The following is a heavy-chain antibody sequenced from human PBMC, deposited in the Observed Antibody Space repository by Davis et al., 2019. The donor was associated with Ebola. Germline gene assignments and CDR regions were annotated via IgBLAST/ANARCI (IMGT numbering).Heavy chain of an antibody. J-gene: IGHJ6*02. V-gene: IGHV3-74*01. CDR2: VNVDGSTI. CDR1: GFTFSSYW. CDR3: TRVTALAPGVMFGYAMDV. D-gene: IGHD2-2*01. Sequence: GESLKISCAASGFTFSSYWIHWVRQAPGKGLEWVSRVNVDGSTINYADSVKGRFTISRDNAKNTVHLQMDSLRADDTAVYYCTRVTALAPGVMFGYAMDVWGQGTTVIVSS.